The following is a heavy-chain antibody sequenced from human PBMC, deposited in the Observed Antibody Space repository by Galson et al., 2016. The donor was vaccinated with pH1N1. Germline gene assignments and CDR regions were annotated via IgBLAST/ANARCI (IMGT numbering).Heavy chain of an antibody. V-gene: IGHV4-59*01. CDR1: GASISPYY. CDR3: ARLDIVVGENQYYGMDV. J-gene: IGHJ6*02. CDR2: IYYTGST. D-gene: IGHD2-15*01. Sequence: ETLSLTCTVAGASISPYYWSWLRQPPGKGLEWIGYIYYTGSTNCNPSLKSRVTMSADTSKNQFSLNLRSVTAADTAVYYCARLDIVVGENQYYGMDVWGQGTTVTVSS.